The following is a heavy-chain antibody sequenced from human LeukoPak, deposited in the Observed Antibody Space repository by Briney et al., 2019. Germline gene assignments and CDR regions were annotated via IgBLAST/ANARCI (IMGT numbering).Heavy chain of an antibody. J-gene: IGHJ4*02. CDR2: IYSGGTT. CDR3: ARLGYGH. D-gene: IGHD3-16*01. Sequence: GGSLRLSCAASGFSVSSNYMSWVRQAPGKGLEWVSVIYSGGTTYYADSVKGRFTISRANSKNTLYLQMNSLRAEDTAVYYCARLGYGHWGQGTLVIVSS. V-gene: IGHV3-66*01. CDR1: GFSVSSNY.